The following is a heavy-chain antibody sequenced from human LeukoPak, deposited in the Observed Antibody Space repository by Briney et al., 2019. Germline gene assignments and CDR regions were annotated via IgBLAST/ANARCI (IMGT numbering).Heavy chain of an antibody. D-gene: IGHD3-16*01. CDR1: GFTFSSYS. CDR2: ISSSSSTV. V-gene: IGHV3-48*02. Sequence: GGSLRLSCAASGFTFSSYSMNWVRQAPGKGLEWVSYISSSSSTVYYADSVKGRFTISRDNAKNSLYLQMNSLRDEDTAVYYCARDGPLVRMITFGNDAFDIWGQGTMVTVSS. J-gene: IGHJ3*02. CDR3: ARDGPLVRMITFGNDAFDI.